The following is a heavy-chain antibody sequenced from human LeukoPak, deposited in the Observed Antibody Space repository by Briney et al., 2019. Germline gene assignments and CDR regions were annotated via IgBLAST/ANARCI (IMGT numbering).Heavy chain of an antibody. V-gene: IGHV3-74*01. D-gene: IGHD1-14*01. CDR2: INTDGSST. J-gene: IGHJ4*02. CDR3: DKDGSTEPFDY. Sequence: GGSLRLSCAASGFSFSSYWMHWVRQAPGKGLVWVSRINTDGSSTSHADSVKGRFTISRDNAKNTLYLQMNSLRAEDTAVYYCDKDGSTEPFDYWGQGTLVTVSS. CDR1: GFSFSSYW.